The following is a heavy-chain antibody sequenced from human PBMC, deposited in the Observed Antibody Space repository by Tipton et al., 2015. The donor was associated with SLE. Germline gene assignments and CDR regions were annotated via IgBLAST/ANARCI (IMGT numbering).Heavy chain of an antibody. CDR2: INPSGGST. J-gene: IGHJ4*02. V-gene: IGHV1-46*01. Sequence: QSGAEVKKPGASVKVSCKASGYTFTSYYMHWVRQAPGQGLEWMGIINPSGGSTSYAQKFQGRVTMTRDTSTSTVYMELSSLRSEDTAVYFCARDKRRVTDIVVLPAATPLDYLGQGTLVTVSS. CDR3: ARDKRRVTDIVVLPAATPLDY. D-gene: IGHD2-2*02. CDR1: GYTFTSYY.